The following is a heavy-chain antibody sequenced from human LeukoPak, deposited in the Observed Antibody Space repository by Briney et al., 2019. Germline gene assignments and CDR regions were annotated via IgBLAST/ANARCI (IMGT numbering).Heavy chain of an antibody. Sequence: ASVKVSCRASGYRFSDYYMNWVRQAPGQGREWMGRINSNSGDTGFAEKFRGRVTMTRDTSISTAYMELSRLTSDDTAVYYCARAGGSDYYEGSSYDYQIWSDSWGEGTPVSVSS. V-gene: IGHV1-2*06. CDR3: ARAGGSDYYEGSSYDYQIWSDS. J-gene: IGHJ5*01. CDR2: INSNSGDT. CDR1: GYRFSDYY. D-gene: IGHD3-22*01.